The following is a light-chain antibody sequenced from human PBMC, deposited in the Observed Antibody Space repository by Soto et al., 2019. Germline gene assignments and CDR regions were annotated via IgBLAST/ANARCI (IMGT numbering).Light chain of an antibody. J-gene: IGLJ2*01. CDR3: SSYTSSNTLV. CDR1: SSDIGAFNY. CDR2: EVT. V-gene: IGLV2-14*01. Sequence: QSALTQPASVSGSPGQSITISCTGSSSDIGAFNYVAWYQQYPGKAPKVMIYEVTNRPSGVSNRFSGSKSGNTASLTISGLQAEDEADYYCSSYTSSNTLVFGGGTKLTVL.